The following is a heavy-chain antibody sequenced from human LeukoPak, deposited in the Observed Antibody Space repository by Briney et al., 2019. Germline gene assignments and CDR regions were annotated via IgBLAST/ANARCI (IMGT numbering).Heavy chain of an antibody. Sequence: PGGSLRLSCAASGFTVSSNSMXWVRXAPGXGLVWVSVIYTGGTTYYADSVKGRFTISRDNSKNTLYLQMNSLRAEDTAVYYCARDVAAPGGVYFDYWGQGTLVTVSS. D-gene: IGHD3-16*01. J-gene: IGHJ4*02. CDR1: GFTVSSNS. CDR3: ARDVAAPGGVYFDY. CDR2: IYTGGTT. V-gene: IGHV3-66*01.